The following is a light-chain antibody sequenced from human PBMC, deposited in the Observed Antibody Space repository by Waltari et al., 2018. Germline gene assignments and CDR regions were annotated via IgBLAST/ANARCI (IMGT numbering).Light chain of an antibody. J-gene: IGKJ1*01. Sequence: IVLTQSPGPLSLSPGERATLSCRASQRISSSYLAWYQQKPGQAPRLLIYGASRRATGIPDRFSGGGSGTEVTLIISRLEPEDFAVYYCQQFGISVWTFGQGTKVEIK. CDR1: QRISSSY. CDR3: QQFGISVWT. V-gene: IGKV3-20*01. CDR2: GAS.